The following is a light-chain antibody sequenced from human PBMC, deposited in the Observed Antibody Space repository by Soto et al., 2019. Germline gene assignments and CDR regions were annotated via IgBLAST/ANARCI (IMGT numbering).Light chain of an antibody. J-gene: IGKJ4*01. CDR3: QQRSNWPLT. V-gene: IGKV3-11*01. CDR1: QSINSY. CDR2: DAS. Sequence: EIVLTQSPATLSLSPGERATLSCRASQSINSYLAWYQQKPGQAPRLLIYDASNRATGIPARFSGSESGTEFTLTISSLEPEDFAIYYCQQRSNWPLTFGGGTKVEIK.